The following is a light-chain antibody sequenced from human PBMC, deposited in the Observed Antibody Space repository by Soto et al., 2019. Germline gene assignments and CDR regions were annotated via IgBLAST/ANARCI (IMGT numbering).Light chain of an antibody. CDR1: SCDVGGYKY. CDR3: SSYAGTNSFVL. V-gene: IGLV2-8*01. Sequence: QSVLTQPPSASGSPGQSVTISCTGTSCDVGGYKYVSWYQQYPGKAPKLIIYEVTKRPSGVPDRFSGSQSGNAASLTVSGLQAEDEADYYCSSYAGTNSFVLFGGGTKLTVL. J-gene: IGLJ2*01. CDR2: EVT.